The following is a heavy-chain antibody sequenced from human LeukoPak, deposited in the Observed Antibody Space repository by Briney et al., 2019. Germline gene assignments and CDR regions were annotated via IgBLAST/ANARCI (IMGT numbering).Heavy chain of an antibody. CDR1: GFTFSGYW. J-gene: IGHJ4*02. V-gene: IGHV3-7*04. CDR3: ARAVGATHFDY. D-gene: IGHD1-26*01. Sequence: GGSLRLSCAASGFTFSGYWMSWVRQAPGKGLEWVANIKQDGSEKYYVDSVKGRFTISRDNAKNSLCLQMNSLRAEDTAVYYCARAVGATHFDYWGQGTLVTVSS. CDR2: IKQDGSEK.